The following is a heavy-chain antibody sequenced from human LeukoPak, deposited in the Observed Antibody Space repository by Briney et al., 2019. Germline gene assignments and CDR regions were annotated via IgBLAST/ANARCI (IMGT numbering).Heavy chain of an antibody. Sequence: GESLKISCQGSGYSFGSHWIGWVRQMPGKGLEWIGIIYPGDPETKYNPSFQGQVTISADRSIKTAFLQWRSLKASDTAMHYCARHLFQDYGPMDVWGQGTTVTVFS. CDR3: ARHLFQDYGPMDV. CDR1: GYSFGSHW. V-gene: IGHV5-51*01. CDR2: IYPGDPET. J-gene: IGHJ6*02. D-gene: IGHD4-17*01.